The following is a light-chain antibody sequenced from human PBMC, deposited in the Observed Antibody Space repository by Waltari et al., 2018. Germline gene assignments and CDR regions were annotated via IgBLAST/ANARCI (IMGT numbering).Light chain of an antibody. Sequence: QSALTQPPSASGSPGKSVTIHCTGSISDVGAYEYVSLYQQHPGKAPRLLIYDVSKRPSGVPYRFSGSKSGNTASLTVSGLQADDEADYYCSSYSDIKQRVFGTGTKVTVL. V-gene: IGLV2-8*01. CDR3: SSYSDIKQRV. CDR1: ISDVGAYEY. CDR2: DVS. J-gene: IGLJ1*01.